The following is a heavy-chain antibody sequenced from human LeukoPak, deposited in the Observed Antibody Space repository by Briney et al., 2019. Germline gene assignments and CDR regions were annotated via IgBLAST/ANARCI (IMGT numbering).Heavy chain of an antibody. V-gene: IGHV3-33*01. CDR1: GFTFSSYG. D-gene: IGHD3-3*01. CDR3: ARDLERDFWSGYHPAYCMDV. J-gene: IGHJ6*02. Sequence: GRSLRLSCAASGFTFSSYGMHWVRQAPGKGLEWVAVIWYDGSNKYYADSVKGRFTISRDNSKNTLYLQMNSLRAEDTAVYYCARDLERDFWSGYHPAYCMDVWGQGTTVTVSS. CDR2: IWYDGSNK.